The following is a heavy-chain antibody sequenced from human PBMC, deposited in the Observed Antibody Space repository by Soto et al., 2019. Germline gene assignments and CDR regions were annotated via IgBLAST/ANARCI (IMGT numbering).Heavy chain of an antibody. J-gene: IGHJ6*03. D-gene: IGHD3-3*01. CDR2: INDSGST. CDR1: GESFSGYY. CDR3: AKGGRFPEARYYFLDV. V-gene: IGHV4-34*01. Sequence: QVQLQQRGAGLLKPSETLSLTCVVDGESFSGYYWTWIRQPPGKGLEWIGEINDSGSTNHKPSLKSRVTMSIDTSKNQFSLQLRSVTAADTGVYYCAKGGRFPEARYYFLDVWGNGTTVTVSS.